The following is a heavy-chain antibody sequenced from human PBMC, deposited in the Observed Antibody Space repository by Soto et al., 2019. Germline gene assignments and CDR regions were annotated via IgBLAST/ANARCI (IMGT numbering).Heavy chain of an antibody. J-gene: IGHJ4*02. Sequence: LTLTCTASGFTFGDYAMSWVRQAPGKGLEWVGFIRSKAYGGTTEYAASVKGRCTISRNDSKSIAYLQMNSLKTEDTAVYYCTRTGTYYFDYWGQGTLVTV. D-gene: IGHD1-7*01. CDR2: IRSKAYGGTT. CDR1: GFTFGDYA. V-gene: IGHV3-49*04. CDR3: TRTGTYYFDY.